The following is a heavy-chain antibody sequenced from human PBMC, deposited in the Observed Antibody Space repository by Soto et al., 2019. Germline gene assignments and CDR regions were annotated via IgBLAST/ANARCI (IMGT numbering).Heavy chain of an antibody. CDR1: GFTFTSSA. CDR3: AALLTNWGSEKPYYFDY. V-gene: IGHV1-58*01. J-gene: IGHJ4*02. D-gene: IGHD7-27*01. Sequence: GASVKVSCKASGFTFTSSAVQWVRQAPGQRLEWIGWIVVGSGNTNYAQKFQERVTITRDMSTSTAYMELSSLRSEDTAVYYCAALLTNWGSEKPYYFDYWGQGTLVTVSS. CDR2: IVVGSGNT.